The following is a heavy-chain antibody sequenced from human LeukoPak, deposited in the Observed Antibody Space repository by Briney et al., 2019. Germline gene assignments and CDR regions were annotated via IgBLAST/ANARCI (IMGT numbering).Heavy chain of an antibody. V-gene: IGHV1-69*05. D-gene: IGHD6-19*01. Sequence: SVKVSCKASGGTFSSYAISWVRQAPGQGLEWMGGIIPIFGTANYEQKFQGRVTITTDESTSTAYMELSSLRSEDTAVYYCARRSPGIAVAGDEGWFDPWGQGTLVTVSS. CDR1: GGTFSSYA. CDR3: ARRSPGIAVAGDEGWFDP. CDR2: IIPIFGTA. J-gene: IGHJ5*02.